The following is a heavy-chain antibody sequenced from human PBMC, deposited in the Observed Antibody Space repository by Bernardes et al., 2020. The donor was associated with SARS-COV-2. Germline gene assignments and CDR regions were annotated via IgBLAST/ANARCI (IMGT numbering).Heavy chain of an antibody. D-gene: IGHD3-3*01. V-gene: IGHV3-30*18. CDR3: VKESSYGAYRTADY. CDR2: VTYAGEK. Sequence: GGSLRLSCEASGFIFSDCGMHWVRQPPGKGLEWVAVVTYAGEKRYGGSGGGRFTISRDNSKKRLELQMNNLKEDDTAVYYCVKESSYGAYRTADYWGHGTLVTVSS. J-gene: IGHJ4*01. CDR1: GFIFSDCG.